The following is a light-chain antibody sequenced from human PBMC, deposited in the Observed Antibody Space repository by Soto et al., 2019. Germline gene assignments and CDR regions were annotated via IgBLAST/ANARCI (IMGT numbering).Light chain of an antibody. CDR1: SSDVGGYKY. V-gene: IGLV2-14*01. Sequence: QSALTQPASVSGSPGQSITISCTGTSSDVGGYKYVSWYQHHPGKAPKLMIYEVNNRPSGVSNRFSGSKSGNMASLTISGLQAEDEADYYCSSSTSSTTLVVFGGGTQLTVL. CDR3: SSSTSSTTLVV. CDR2: EVN. J-gene: IGLJ2*01.